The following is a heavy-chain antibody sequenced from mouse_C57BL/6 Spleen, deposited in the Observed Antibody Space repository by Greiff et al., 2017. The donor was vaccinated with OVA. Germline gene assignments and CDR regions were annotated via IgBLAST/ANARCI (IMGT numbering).Heavy chain of an antibody. CDR2: ISYDGSN. V-gene: IGHV3-6*01. D-gene: IGHD2-4*01. Sequence: VQLKESGPGLVKPSQSLSLTCSVTGYSITSGYYWNWIRQFPGNKLEWMGYISYDGSNNYNPSLKNRISITRDTSKNQFFLKLNSVTTEDTATYYCARDRVYDYDGFAYWGQGTLVTVSA. J-gene: IGHJ3*01. CDR1: GYSITSGYY. CDR3: ARDRVYDYDGFAY.